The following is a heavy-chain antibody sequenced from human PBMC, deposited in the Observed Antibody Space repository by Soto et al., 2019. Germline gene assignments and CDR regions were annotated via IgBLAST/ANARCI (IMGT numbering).Heavy chain of an antibody. CDR2: ISGSGGST. J-gene: IGHJ6*02. V-gene: IGHV3-23*01. Sequence: VGSLRLSGAASGFTFSSYAMSWVRQAPGKGLEWVSAISGSGGSTYYTDSVKGRFTISRDNSENTLYLQMNSLRAEDTAVYYCAKVLRYFDALARQYGMDVWGQGTTVTVSS. CDR1: GFTFSSYA. D-gene: IGHD3-9*01. CDR3: AKVLRYFDALARQYGMDV.